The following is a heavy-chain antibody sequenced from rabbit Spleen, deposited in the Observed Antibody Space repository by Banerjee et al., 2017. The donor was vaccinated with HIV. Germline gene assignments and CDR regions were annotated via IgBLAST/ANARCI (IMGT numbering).Heavy chain of an antibody. V-gene: IGHV1S7*01. D-gene: IGHD4-1*01. CDR2: IDPVFGIT. CDR1: GFTLSSYY. J-gene: IGHJ4*01. CDR3: ARDLVGVIGWNFGW. Sequence: QSLEESAGGLVQPGGSLKLSCKASGFTLSSYYMNWVRQAPGKGLEWIGYIDPVFGITYYANWVNGRFSISRENAQNTVFLQMTSLTAADTATYFCARDLVGVIGWNFGWWGPGTLVTVS.